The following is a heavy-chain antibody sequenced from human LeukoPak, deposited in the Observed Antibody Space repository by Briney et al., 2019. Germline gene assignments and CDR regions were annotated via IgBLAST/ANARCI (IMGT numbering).Heavy chain of an antibody. D-gene: IGHD1/OR15-1a*01. CDR1: GFTFSSYA. Sequence: GRSLTLSCATSGFTFSSYAMHWVRQAAGKGLEWVALISYDGINQYYADSVKGRFIISRDNSKNTLYLQLNSLRLEDTAVYYCTLTTFGVVYYFDYWGQGTLVTVSS. CDR3: TLTTFGVVYYFDY. CDR2: ISYDGINQ. J-gene: IGHJ4*02. V-gene: IGHV3-30*04.